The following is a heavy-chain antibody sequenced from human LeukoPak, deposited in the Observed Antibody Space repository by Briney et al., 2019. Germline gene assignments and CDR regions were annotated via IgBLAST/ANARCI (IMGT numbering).Heavy chain of an antibody. CDR3: TRDPGYSGYDYYFDY. CDR1: GYTFTGYY. J-gene: IGHJ4*02. CDR2: INPNSGGT. D-gene: IGHD5-12*01. Sequence: ASVKVSCKASGYTFTGYYMHWVRQAPGQGLEWMGWINPNSGGTNYAQKFQGRVTMTRDTSISTAYMELSRLRSDDTAVYYCTRDPGYSGYDYYFDYWGQGTLVTVSS. V-gene: IGHV1-2*02.